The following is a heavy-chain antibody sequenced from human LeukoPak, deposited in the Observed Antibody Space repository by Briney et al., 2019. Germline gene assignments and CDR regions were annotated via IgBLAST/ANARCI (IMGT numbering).Heavy chain of an antibody. CDR3: TRGSYDVLTGYSTLGEF. CDR1: GGSISNTAYY. CDR2: LSYSGSP. Sequence: SETLSLTCTVSGGSISNTAYYWGWIRQPPGKGLEWIGSLSYSGSPYYNPSLKSRVTISGDTSKKRFSLKLSSVTAADTAVYYCTRGSYDVLTGYSTLGEFWGQGTLVIVSS. V-gene: IGHV4-39*01. D-gene: IGHD3-9*01. J-gene: IGHJ4*02.